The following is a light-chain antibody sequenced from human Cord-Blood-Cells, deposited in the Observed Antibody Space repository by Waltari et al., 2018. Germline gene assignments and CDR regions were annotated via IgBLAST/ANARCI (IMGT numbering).Light chain of an antibody. CDR3: QTWGTGFWV. CDR1: SGHSSYA. CDR2: LNSDGSH. Sequence: QLVLTQSPSASASLGASVKLTCTLSSGHSSYAIAWQQQQPEKGPRYLIKLNSDGSHSKGDGIPDRFSGSSSGAERYLTISSLQSEDEADYYCQTWGTGFWVFGGGTKLTVL. V-gene: IGLV4-69*01. J-gene: IGLJ3*02.